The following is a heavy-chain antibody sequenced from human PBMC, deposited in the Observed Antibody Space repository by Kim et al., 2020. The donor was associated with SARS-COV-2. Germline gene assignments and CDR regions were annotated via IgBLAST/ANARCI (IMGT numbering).Heavy chain of an antibody. V-gene: IGHV3-21*04. J-gene: IGHJ3*02. CDR3: ATTIQLRHATLDAFDI. CDR2: ISSSSSYI. CDR1: GFTFSSYS. D-gene: IGHD5-18*01. Sequence: GGSLRLSCAASGFTFSSYSMNWVRQAPGKGLEWVSSISSSSSYIYYADSVKGRFTISRDNAKNSLYLQMNSLRAEDTAVYYCATTIQLRHATLDAFDIWGQGTMVTVSS.